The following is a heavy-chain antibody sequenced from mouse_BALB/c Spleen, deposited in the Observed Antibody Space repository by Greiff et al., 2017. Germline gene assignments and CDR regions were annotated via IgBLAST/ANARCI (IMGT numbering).Heavy chain of an antibody. D-gene: IGHD2-12*01. CDR3: ARSVTTDYFDY. CDR2: ISSGSSTI. Sequence: EVQLVESGGGLVQPGGSRKLSCAASGFTFSSFGMHWVRQAPEKGLEWVAYISSGSSTIYYADTVKGRFTISRDNPKNTLFLQMTSLRSEDTAMYYCARSVTTDYFDYWGQGTTLTVSS. V-gene: IGHV5-17*02. CDR1: GFTFSSFG. J-gene: IGHJ2*01.